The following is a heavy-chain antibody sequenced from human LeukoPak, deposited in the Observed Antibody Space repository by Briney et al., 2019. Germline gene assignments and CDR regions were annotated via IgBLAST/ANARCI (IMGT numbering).Heavy chain of an antibody. D-gene: IGHD2/OR15-2a*01. CDR3: AKGFRGIYYYYMDV. J-gene: IGHJ6*03. V-gene: IGHV3-23*01. Sequence: GGSLRLSCAASGFTVSSNYMSWVRQAPGKGLEWVSAISGSGGSTYYADSVKGRFTISRDNSKNTLYLQMNSLRAEDTAVYYCAKGFRGIYYYYMDVWGKGTTVTVSS. CDR2: ISGSGGST. CDR1: GFTVSSNY.